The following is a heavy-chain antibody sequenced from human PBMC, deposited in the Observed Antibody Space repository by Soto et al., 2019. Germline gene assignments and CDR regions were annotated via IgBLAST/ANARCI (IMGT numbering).Heavy chain of an antibody. CDR1: GFTFSSYA. CDR2: ISYDGSNK. CDR3: ARERGSGWDNDAFDI. J-gene: IGHJ3*02. V-gene: IGHV3-30-3*01. D-gene: IGHD6-19*01. Sequence: PGGSLRLSCAASGFTFSSYAMHWVRQAPGKGLEWVAVISYDGSNKYYADSVKGRFTISRDNPKNTLYLQMNSLRAEDTAVYYCARERGSGWDNDAFDIWGQGTMVTVSS.